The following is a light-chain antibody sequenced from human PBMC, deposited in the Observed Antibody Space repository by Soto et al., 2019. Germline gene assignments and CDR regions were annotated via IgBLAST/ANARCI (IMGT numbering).Light chain of an antibody. CDR2: GAS. CDR3: QQYDNWPLT. J-gene: IGKJ4*01. V-gene: IGKV3-15*01. CDR1: HSVNSH. Sequence: MMMTQSPATLSVSPGERVTLACRTSHSVNSHVAWYQQKPGQAPRLLLYGASTRAAGIPVRFSGSGAGTDFTLTISSLQSEDFGVYFCQQYDNWPLTFGGGTKVDIK.